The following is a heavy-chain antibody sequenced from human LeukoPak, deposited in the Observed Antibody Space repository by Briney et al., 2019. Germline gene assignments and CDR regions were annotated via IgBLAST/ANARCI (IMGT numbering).Heavy chain of an antibody. CDR3: VNLGHCTISSCQP. J-gene: IGHJ4*02. CDR1: GLTFSNYY. Sequence: PGGSLRLSCAASGLTFSNYYMHWVRQAPGKGPVLVSRISSDGSSTSYADSVKGRFTISRDNAKNTLYLQMSSLRAEDTAVYDCVNLGHCTISSCQPWGQGNLVTVSS. D-gene: IGHD2-2*01. V-gene: IGHV3-74*01. CDR2: ISSDGSST.